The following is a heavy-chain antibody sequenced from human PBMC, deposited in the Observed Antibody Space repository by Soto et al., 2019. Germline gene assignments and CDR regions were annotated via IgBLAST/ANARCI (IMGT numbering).Heavy chain of an antibody. V-gene: IGHV1-2*02. Sequence: GASVKVSCKASGYTFTGYYMHWVRQAPGQGLEWMGWINPNSGGTNYAQKFQGRVTMTRDTSISTAYMELSRLRSDDTAVYYCARGLNDFWSGYYRSYYYYGMDVWGQGTTVTVSS. CDR1: GYTFTGYY. CDR3: ARGLNDFWSGYYRSYYYYGMDV. CDR2: INPNSGGT. D-gene: IGHD3-3*01. J-gene: IGHJ6*02.